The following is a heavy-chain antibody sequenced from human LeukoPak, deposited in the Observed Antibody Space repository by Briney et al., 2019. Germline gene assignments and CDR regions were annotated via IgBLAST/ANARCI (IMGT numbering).Heavy chain of an antibody. CDR3: ARDTAGDDSGAFDI. V-gene: IGHV1-69*06. CDR2: IIPIFGTA. CDR1: GGTFSSYA. Sequence: SVKVSCKASGGTFSSYAISWVRQAPGQGLEWMGGIIPIFGTANYAQKFQGRVTITADKSTSAAYMNLSSLTSADTAVFYCARDTAGDDSGAFDIWGRGTMVTVSS. J-gene: IGHJ3*02. D-gene: IGHD5-24*01.